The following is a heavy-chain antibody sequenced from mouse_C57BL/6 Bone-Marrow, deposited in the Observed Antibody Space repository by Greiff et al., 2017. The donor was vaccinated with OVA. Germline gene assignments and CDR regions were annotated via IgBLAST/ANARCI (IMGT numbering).Heavy chain of an antibody. Sequence: QVHVKQSGAELVKPGASVKLSCKASGYTFTSYWMQWVKQRPGQGLEWIGEIDPSDSYTNYNQKFKGKATLTVDTSSSPAYMQLRSLTSEDSAVYYCATRLLYYAMDYWGQGTSVTVSS. CDR1: GYTFTSYW. J-gene: IGHJ4*01. CDR3: ATRLLYYAMDY. D-gene: IGHD2-3*01. CDR2: IDPSDSYT. V-gene: IGHV1-50*01.